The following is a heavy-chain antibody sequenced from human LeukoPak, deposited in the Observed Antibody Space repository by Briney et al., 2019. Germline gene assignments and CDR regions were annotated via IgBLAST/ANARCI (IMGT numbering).Heavy chain of an antibody. V-gene: IGHV3-23*01. J-gene: IGHJ4*02. CDR1: GFTFSSYA. CDR3: ARDSGITKGGFDY. CDR2: ISGSGGST. Sequence: GGSLGLSCAASGFTFSSYAMSWVRQAPGKGLEWVSAISGSGGSTYYADSVKGRFTISRDNSKNTLYLQMNSLRAEDTAVYYCARDSGITKGGFDYWGQGTLVTVSS. D-gene: IGHD1-26*01.